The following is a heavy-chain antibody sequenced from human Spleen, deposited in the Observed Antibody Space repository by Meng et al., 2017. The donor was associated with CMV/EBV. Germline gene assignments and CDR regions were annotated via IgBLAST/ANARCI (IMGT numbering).Heavy chain of an antibody. CDR3: ARGGVVVVAATLPYYFDY. V-gene: IGHV3-20*01. Sequence: GESLKISCAASGFTFDDYGMSWVRQAPGKGLEWVSGINWNGGSTGYADSVKGRFTISRDNAKNSLYLQMSSLRAEDTALYHCARGGVVVVAATLPYYFDYWGQGTLVTVSS. CDR1: GFTFDDYG. D-gene: IGHD2-15*01. J-gene: IGHJ4*02. CDR2: INWNGGST.